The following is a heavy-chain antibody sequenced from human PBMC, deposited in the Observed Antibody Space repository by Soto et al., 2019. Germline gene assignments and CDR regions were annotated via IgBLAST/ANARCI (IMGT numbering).Heavy chain of an antibody. D-gene: IGHD3-3*01. CDR3: ARGNPEIFGVVTLDY. CDR1: GGSISSGGYY. J-gene: IGHJ4*02. V-gene: IGHV4-31*03. Sequence: PSETLSLTCTVSGGSISSGGYYWSWIRQHPGKGLEWIGYIYYSGSTYYNPSLKSRVTISVDTSKNQFSLKLSSVTAADTAVYYCARGNPEIFGVVTLDYWGQGTLVTV. CDR2: IYYSGST.